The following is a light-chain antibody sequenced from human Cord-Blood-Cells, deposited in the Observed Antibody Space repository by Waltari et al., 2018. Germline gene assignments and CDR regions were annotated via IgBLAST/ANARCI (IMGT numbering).Light chain of an antibody. V-gene: IGKV1-39*01. CDR1: QSISSY. CDR2: AAS. Sequence: DIQMTQSPSSLSASVGDRVTITCRASQSISSYLNWYQQKPGKAPKLLIYAASSLQSGVPSRISGSGSGTDFTLTISRLQPEDFATYYCQQSYSTLALAFGGGTKVEIK. CDR3: QQSYSTLALA. J-gene: IGKJ4*01.